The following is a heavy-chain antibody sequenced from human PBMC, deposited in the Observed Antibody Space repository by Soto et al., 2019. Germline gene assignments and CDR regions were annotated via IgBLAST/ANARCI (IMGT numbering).Heavy chain of an antibody. Sequence: SQTLSLTCAISGDSVSSNSAAWNWIRQSPPRGLEWLGRTYYRSKWYNDYAVSVKSRITINPDTSKNQFSLQLNSVTPEDTAVYYCARDLWGGTRYSSRWRNPYAFDIWGQGTMVTVSS. J-gene: IGHJ3*02. V-gene: IGHV6-1*01. D-gene: IGHD6-19*01. CDR1: GDSVSSNSAA. CDR2: TYYRSKWYN. CDR3: ARDLWGGTRYSSRWRNPYAFDI.